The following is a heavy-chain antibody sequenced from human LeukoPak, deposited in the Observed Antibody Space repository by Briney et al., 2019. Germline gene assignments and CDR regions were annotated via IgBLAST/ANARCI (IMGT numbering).Heavy chain of an antibody. V-gene: IGHV1-69*13. CDR3: VPIGDGYDLDY. D-gene: IGHD5-12*01. Sequence: AASVKVSCKASGGTFSSYAISWVRQAPGQGLEWMGGIIPIFGTANYAQKFQGRVTITADESTSTAYMELSSLRSEDTAVYYCVPIGDGYDLDYWGQGTLVTVSS. CDR1: GGTFSSYA. J-gene: IGHJ4*02. CDR2: IIPIFGTA.